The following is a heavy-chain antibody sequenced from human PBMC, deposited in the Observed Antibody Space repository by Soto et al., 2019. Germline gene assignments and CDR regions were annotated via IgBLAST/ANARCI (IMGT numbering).Heavy chain of an antibody. D-gene: IGHD4-17*01. J-gene: IGHJ5*02. CDR2: TSYSGST. CDR3: ARDSGRTVTHLNWLDP. CDR1: GGSISNDKYY. V-gene: IGHV4-31*03. Sequence: QVQLQESGPGLVKPSQTLSLTCTVSGGSISNDKYYWTWIRQHPGKGLEWIGYTSYSGSTFYSASLKSRGTIAVDTSTNHFSLNLSSVTAADTAIYYCARDSGRTVTHLNWLDPWGQGILVTVSS.